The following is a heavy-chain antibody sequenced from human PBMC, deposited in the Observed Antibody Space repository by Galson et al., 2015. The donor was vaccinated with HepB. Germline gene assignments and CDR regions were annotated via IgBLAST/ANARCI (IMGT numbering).Heavy chain of an antibody. CDR2: ISGGGGST. CDR1: GFTFSSYA. V-gene: IGHV3-23*01. J-gene: IGHJ4*02. CDR3: ARDHPASSSCLFDY. Sequence: SLRLSCAASGFTFSSYAMNWVRQAPGKGLEWVSAISGGGGSTYYADSVKGRFTISRDNSKNTLYLQMNSLRAEDTAVYYCARDHPASSSCLFDYWGQGTLVTVSS. D-gene: IGHD6-13*01.